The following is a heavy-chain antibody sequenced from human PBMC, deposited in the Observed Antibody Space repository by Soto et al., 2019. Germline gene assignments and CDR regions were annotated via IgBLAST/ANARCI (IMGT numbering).Heavy chain of an antibody. CDR1: GFTFSSYA. J-gene: IGHJ4*02. Sequence: PGGSLRLSCAASGFTFSSYAMSWVRQAPGKGLEWVSTISNNGGSIYYADSVKGRFTISREKSKNMLYLQMNSLRAEDTAIYYCAKHYMITYYFDSWGQGTLVIVSS. V-gene: IGHV3-23*01. CDR3: AKHYMITYYFDS. D-gene: IGHD4-4*01. CDR2: ISNNGGSI.